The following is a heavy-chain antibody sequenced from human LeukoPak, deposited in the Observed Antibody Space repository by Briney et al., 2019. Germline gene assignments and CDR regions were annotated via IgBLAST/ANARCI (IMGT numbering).Heavy chain of an antibody. CDR2: IYASGGT. V-gene: IGHV4-4*09. D-gene: IGHD5-12*01. CDR3: ARRATMLAGGYFDY. Sequence: SETLSLTCTVSGGSISSYYWSWIRQTPGQGLGWVGYIYASGGTTYNTSLKSRVTISIDTSKNQFSLKLSSVTAADTAGYYCARRATMLAGGYFDYWGQGTLVAVSS. J-gene: IGHJ4*02. CDR1: GGSISSYY.